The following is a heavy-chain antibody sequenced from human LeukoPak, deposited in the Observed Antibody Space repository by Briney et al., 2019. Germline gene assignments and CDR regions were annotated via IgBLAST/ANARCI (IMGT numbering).Heavy chain of an antibody. CDR3: ARDGSSDYGGNPDY. V-gene: IGHV1-69*04. J-gene: IGHJ4*02. CDR2: IIPILGIA. D-gene: IGHD4-23*01. CDR1: PGTFSSYT. Sequence: GPSVNVSCKASPGTFSSYTISWVRQAPGQGRERRGRIIPILGIAKYAQKIQGRVTITADKSTSTTYRELRRLSSESTALYYSARDGSSDYGGNPDYWGQGTLVTVSS.